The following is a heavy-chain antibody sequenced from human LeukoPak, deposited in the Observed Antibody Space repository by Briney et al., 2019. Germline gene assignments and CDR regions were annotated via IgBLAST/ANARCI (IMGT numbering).Heavy chain of an antibody. CDR2: IKRNGSEE. CDR1: GFTFSNYW. D-gene: IGHD5-12*01. J-gene: IGHJ6*03. Sequence: GGTLRLSCAVSGFTFSNYWMSWVRQAPGKGLEWVANIKRNGSEEYYVDSVKGRFTISRDNAKTSLFLQMDSLRAEDTAVYYCARIEGTSRSLTYYFYYMDVWGKGTTVTVSS. V-gene: IGHV3-7*01. CDR3: ARIEGTSRSLTYYFYYMDV.